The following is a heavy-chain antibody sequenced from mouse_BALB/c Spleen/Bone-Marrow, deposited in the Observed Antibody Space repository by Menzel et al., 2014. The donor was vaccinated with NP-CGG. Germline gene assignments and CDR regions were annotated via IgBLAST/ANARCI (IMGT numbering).Heavy chain of an antibody. CDR2: SRNKANGYTT. V-gene: IGHV7-3*02. J-gene: IGHJ1*01. CDR3: ARDINYDIYWYFDV. Sequence: EVQLVESGGGLAQPGGSQRLSCATSGFTFTDYYMSWVRQPPGKALEWLGSSRNKANGYTTEYSASVKGRFTISRDNSQSILYLQMNTLRAEDSATYYCARDINYDIYWYFDVWGAGTTVTVSS. D-gene: IGHD2-4*01. CDR1: GFTFTDYY.